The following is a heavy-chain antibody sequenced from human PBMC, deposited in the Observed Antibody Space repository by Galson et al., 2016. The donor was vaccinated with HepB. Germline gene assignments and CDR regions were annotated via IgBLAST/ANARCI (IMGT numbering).Heavy chain of an antibody. CDR2: IFWDDDR. CDR1: EFSLRSSGVG. V-gene: IGHV2-5*02. CDR3: AHMGSSSSWHFDY. Sequence: PALVKPTQTLTLTCACSEFSLRSSGVGVGWIRQPPGKALEWLALIFWDDDRRYSPSLKSRLTITMDTFNNQVVLTLTNVDPVDTATYFCAHMGSSSSWHFDYWGQGALVTVSP. J-gene: IGHJ4*02. D-gene: IGHD6-13*01.